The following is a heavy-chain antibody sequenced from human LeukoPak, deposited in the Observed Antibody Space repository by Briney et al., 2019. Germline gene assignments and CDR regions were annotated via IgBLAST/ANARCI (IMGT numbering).Heavy chain of an antibody. CDR3: AKRKGGLRDPDY. CDR1: GFTVSSNY. D-gene: IGHD3-16*01. Sequence: GGSLRLSCAASGFTVSSNYMSWVRQAPGKGLEWVSVIYSGGSTYYADSVKGRFTISRDYSKTTLYLQMNSLGAEDTAVYYCAKRKGGLRDPDYWGQGTLVTVSS. V-gene: IGHV3-53*01. CDR2: IYSGGST. J-gene: IGHJ4*02.